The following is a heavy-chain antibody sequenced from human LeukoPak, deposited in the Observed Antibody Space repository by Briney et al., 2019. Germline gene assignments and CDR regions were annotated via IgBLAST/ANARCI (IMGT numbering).Heavy chain of an antibody. CDR3: ARQFVKARPFDH. V-gene: IGHV4-39*01. CDR2: IYYSGST. CDR1: GGSISSSSYY. D-gene: IGHD3-16*02. J-gene: IGHJ5*02. Sequence: SETLSLTCTVSGGSISSSSYYWGWIRQPPGKGLEWIGSIYYSGSTYYNPSLKSRVTISVDTSKNQFSLKLSSVTAADTAVYYCARQFVKARPFDHWGQGTLVTVSS.